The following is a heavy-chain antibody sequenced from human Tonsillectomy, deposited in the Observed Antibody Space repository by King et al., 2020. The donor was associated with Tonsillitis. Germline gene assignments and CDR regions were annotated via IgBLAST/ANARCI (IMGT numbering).Heavy chain of an antibody. V-gene: IGHV4-39*01. CDR3: ARKPTDYGDYYYFDY. CDR1: GGSISSSRYY. Sequence: QLQESGPGLVKPSETLSLTCTVSGGSISSSRYYWGWIRQPPGKGLEWIGSIYYSGSTYYNPSLKSRVTISVDTSKNQFSLKLSSVTAADTAVYYCARKPTDYGDYYYFDYWGQGTLVTVSS. CDR2: IYYSGST. D-gene: IGHD4-17*01. J-gene: IGHJ4*02.